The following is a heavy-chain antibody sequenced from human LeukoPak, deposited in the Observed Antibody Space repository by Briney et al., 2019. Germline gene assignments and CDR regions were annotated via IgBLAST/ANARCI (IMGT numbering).Heavy chain of an antibody. J-gene: IGHJ4*02. CDR2: IYYSGST. CDR1: GGSISSYY. D-gene: IGHD1-26*01. CDR3: ARHSGSSPHYFDY. V-gene: IGHV4-59*08. Sequence: SETLSLTCTVAGGSISSYYCSWLRQPPGNGLEWIGFIYYSGSTHYKSSLKSRVTISVDTSKNQFSLRLSSVTAADTAVYYCARHSGSSPHYFDYWGQGTLVTVSS.